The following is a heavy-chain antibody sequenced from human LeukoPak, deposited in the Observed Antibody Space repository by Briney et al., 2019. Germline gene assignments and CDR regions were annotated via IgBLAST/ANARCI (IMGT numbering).Heavy chain of an antibody. Sequence: ASVKVSFKASGYTFTAYYMHWVRRAPGHGLEWMGWIKPDSGGTNYGKNFQGMVTMTRDTSISTAYMELSRLRSDDTAVYYCATQEYTNPSADYCGQGTLVTVSS. CDR2: IKPDSGGT. CDR1: GYTFTAYY. D-gene: IGHD6-6*01. J-gene: IGHJ4*02. CDR3: ATQEYTNPSADY. V-gene: IGHV1-2*02.